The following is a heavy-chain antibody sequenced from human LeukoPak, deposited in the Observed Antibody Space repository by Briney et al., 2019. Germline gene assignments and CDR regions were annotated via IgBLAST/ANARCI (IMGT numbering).Heavy chain of an antibody. V-gene: IGHV1-46*01. CDR2: INPGGGGT. CDR1: GYTFTSYY. J-gene: IGHJ4*02. CDR3: ASEYSGSYDPFDY. Sequence: ASVKVSCKASGYTFTSYYMHWVRQAPGQGLEWMGIINPGGGGTSYAQKFQGRVTMTRDTSTSTVYMELSSLRSEDTAVCYCASEYSGSYDPFDYWGQGTLVTVSS. D-gene: IGHD1-26*01.